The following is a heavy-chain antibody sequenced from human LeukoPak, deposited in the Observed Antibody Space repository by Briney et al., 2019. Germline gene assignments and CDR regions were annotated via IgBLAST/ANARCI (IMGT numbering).Heavy chain of an antibody. CDR3: ARAPYCSGGSCYSGDFDY. Sequence: ASVKVSCKASGYTFTSYGISWVRQAPGQGLEWMGWISAYNGNTNYAQKLQGRVTMTTDTSTSTAYMEPRSLRSDDTAVYYCARAPYCSGGSCYSGDFDYWGQGTLVTVSS. CDR2: ISAYNGNT. V-gene: IGHV1-18*01. D-gene: IGHD2-15*01. J-gene: IGHJ4*02. CDR1: GYTFTSYG.